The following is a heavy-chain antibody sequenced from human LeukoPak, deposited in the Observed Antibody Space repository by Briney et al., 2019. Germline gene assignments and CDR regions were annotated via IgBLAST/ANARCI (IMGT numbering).Heavy chain of an antibody. CDR3: ARENPWIQLWALDY. D-gene: IGHD5-18*01. CDR2: INSDGSST. Sequence: GGSLRLSCAASGFTFDDYAMHWVRQAPGKGLVWVSRINSDGSSTSYADSVKGRFTISRDNAKNTLYLQMNSLRAEDTAVYYCARENPWIQLWALDYWGQGTLVTVSS. CDR1: GFTFDDYA. V-gene: IGHV3-74*01. J-gene: IGHJ4*02.